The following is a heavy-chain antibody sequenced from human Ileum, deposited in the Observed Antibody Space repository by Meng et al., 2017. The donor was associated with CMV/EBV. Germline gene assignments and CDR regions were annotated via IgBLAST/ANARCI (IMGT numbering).Heavy chain of an antibody. V-gene: IGHV1-18*01. J-gene: IGHJ4*02. D-gene: IGHD5-18*01. CDR3: ARDLDTAKTPSGY. CDR2: ISAYNGNT. CDR1: GYTFTSYG. Sequence: KASGYTFTSYGISWVRQAPGQGLEWMGWISAYNGNTNYAQTLQGRVTMTTDTSTSTAYMELRSLRSDDTAVYYCARDLDTAKTPSGYWGQGTLVTVSS.